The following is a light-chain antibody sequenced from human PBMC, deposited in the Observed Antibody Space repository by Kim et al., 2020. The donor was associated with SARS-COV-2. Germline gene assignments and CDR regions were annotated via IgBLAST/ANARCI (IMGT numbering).Light chain of an antibody. J-gene: IGKJ4*01. CDR2: WAS. CDR1: QSVLYSSNNKNY. Sequence: RATITCKSSQSVLYSSNNKNYLAWYQQKPGQPPKLLIYWASTRESGVPDRFSGSGSGTDFTLTISSLQAEDVAVYYCQQYYSTLTFGGGTKVDIK. CDR3: QQYYSTLT. V-gene: IGKV4-1*01.